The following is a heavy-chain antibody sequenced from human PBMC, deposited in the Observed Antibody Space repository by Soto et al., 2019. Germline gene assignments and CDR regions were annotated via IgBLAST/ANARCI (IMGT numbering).Heavy chain of an antibody. D-gene: IGHD2-15*01. CDR3: TRKCSGTSCSFEGDV. CDR2: IRSKTDGGTT. CDR1: GFTFSNAW. V-gene: IGHV3-15*07. Sequence: GGSLRLSCAASGFTFSNAWMNWVRQAPGKGLEWVGRIRSKTDGGTTDYAAPMKGRFTISRDDSKNTLYLQMNSLKTEDTAVYYCTRKCSGTSCSFEGDVWGQGTMVTVSS. J-gene: IGHJ6*02.